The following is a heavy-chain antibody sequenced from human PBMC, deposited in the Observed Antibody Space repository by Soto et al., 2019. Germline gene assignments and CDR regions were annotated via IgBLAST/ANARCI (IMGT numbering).Heavy chain of an antibody. J-gene: IGHJ5*02. CDR1: GYTFNCHA. V-gene: IGHV1-3*01. CDR3: GRDQSGIGYYVDWFDP. Sequence: ASVKVSCKASGYTFNCHAIYWVRQAPGQRPEWLGWINAGNGNTYYSEKFEGRVTFTRDTAATTVNMELTSLTSEDTAIYYCGRDQSGIGYYVDWFDPWGQGTLVTVSS. CDR2: INAGNGNT. D-gene: IGHD3-10*02.